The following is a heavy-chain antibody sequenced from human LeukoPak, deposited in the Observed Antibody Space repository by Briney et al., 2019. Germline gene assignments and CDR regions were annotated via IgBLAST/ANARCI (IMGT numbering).Heavy chain of an antibody. D-gene: IGHD6-13*01. Sequence: SETLSLTCTFSGGSISSSSYYWGWIRQPPGKGLEWIGSIYYSGSTYYNPPLKSRVTISVDTSKNQFSLKLSSVTAADTAVYYCARRGYQRGFDYWGQGTLVTVSS. CDR3: ARRGYQRGFDY. CDR2: IYYSGST. V-gene: IGHV4-39*01. CDR1: GGSISSSSYY. J-gene: IGHJ4*02.